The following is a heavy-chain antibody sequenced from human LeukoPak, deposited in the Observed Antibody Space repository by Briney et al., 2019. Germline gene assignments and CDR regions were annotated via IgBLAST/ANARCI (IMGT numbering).Heavy chain of an antibody. Sequence: SETLSLTCAVYGGSFSGYYWSWIRQPPGKGLEWIGEINHSGSTNYNPSLKSRVTISVDTSKNQFSLKLSSVTAADTAVYYCARGGGRRDSSGYYQNWFDPWGQGTLVTVSS. D-gene: IGHD3-22*01. J-gene: IGHJ5*02. CDR3: ARGGGRRDSSGYYQNWFDP. CDR1: GGSFSGYY. V-gene: IGHV4-34*01. CDR2: INHSGST.